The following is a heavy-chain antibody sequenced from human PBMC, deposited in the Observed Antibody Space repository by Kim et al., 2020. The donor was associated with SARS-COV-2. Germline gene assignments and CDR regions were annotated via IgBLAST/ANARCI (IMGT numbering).Heavy chain of an antibody. Sequence: SVKVSCKASGGTFSSYAISWVRQAPGQGLEWMGGIIPIFGTANYAQKFQGRVTITADESTSTAYMELSSLRSEDTAVYYCASAYDSRGYNWFDPWGQGTLVTVSS. CDR3: ASAYDSRGYNWFDP. J-gene: IGHJ5*02. V-gene: IGHV1-69*13. CDR1: GGTFSSYA. CDR2: IIPIFGTA. D-gene: IGHD3-22*01.